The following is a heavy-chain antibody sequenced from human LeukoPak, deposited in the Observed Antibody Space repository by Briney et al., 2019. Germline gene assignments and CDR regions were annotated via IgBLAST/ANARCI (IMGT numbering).Heavy chain of an antibody. Sequence: SETLSLTCAVYGGSFSGYYWNWIRQPPGKGLEWIGGINHSGSTNYNPSLKSRVTISVDTSKNQISLKLNSVTAADTAVYHCARYSWELPFDYWGQGTLVTVSS. CDR1: GGSFSGYY. V-gene: IGHV4-34*01. CDR2: INHSGST. CDR3: ARYSWELPFDY. D-gene: IGHD1-26*01. J-gene: IGHJ4*02.